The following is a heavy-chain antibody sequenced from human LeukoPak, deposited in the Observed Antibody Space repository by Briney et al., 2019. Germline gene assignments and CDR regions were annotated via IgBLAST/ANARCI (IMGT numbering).Heavy chain of an antibody. J-gene: IGHJ4*02. CDR2: ISSSSSYI. Sequence: GGSVRLSRAASGFTFSTCTMNWVRPAPGKGLEWGSSISSSSSYIYYADSVKGRFTISKDNAKNSLYLQMNSLRAEDTAVYYCARNTPDIFLEGWGRGTLVTVSS. D-gene: IGHD3-9*01. V-gene: IGHV3-21*01. CDR3: ARNTPDIFLEG. CDR1: GFTFSTCT.